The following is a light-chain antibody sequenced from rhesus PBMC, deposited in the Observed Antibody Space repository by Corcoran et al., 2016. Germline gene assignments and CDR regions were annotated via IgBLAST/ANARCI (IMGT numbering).Light chain of an antibody. Sequence: IQMTQSPSSLSASVGDRVTITCRASQDITNDLAWYQQKPGAIPHLLIYEASSLPTGIPSRFSGSGSVTDFTLTISSLRSEDFGTYYCQQCDSAPRTFGQGTKVEIK. CDR2: EAS. V-gene: IGKV1-59*01. J-gene: IGKJ1*01. CDR1: QDITND. CDR3: QQCDSAPRT.